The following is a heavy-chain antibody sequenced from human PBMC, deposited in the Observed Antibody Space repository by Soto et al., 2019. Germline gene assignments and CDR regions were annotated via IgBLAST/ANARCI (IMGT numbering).Heavy chain of an antibody. CDR2: ISAYNGNT. CDR3: ARVDGAYYSYGMDV. Sequence: QVQLVQSGAEVKKPGASVKVSCKASCYTFTSYGISWVRQAPGQGLEWMGWISAYNGNTKYAQKLQGRVTMTTDTSTSTAYMEMRSLRSDDTAVYYCARVDGAYYSYGMDVWGQGTTVTVSS. J-gene: IGHJ6*02. CDR1: CYTFTSYG. D-gene: IGHD3-16*01. V-gene: IGHV1-18*01.